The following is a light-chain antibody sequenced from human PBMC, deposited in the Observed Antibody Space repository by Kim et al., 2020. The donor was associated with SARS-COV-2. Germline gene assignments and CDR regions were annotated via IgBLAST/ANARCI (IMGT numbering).Light chain of an antibody. CDR3: QAWDSSTAV. CDR2: QDS. V-gene: IGLV3-1*01. J-gene: IGLJ2*01. Sequence: VSPGQTASITCSGDKLGDKYACWYQQKPGQSPVLVIYQDSKRPSGIPERFSGSNSGNTATLTISGTQAMDEADYYCQAWDSSTAVFDGGTQLTVL. CDR1: KLGDKY.